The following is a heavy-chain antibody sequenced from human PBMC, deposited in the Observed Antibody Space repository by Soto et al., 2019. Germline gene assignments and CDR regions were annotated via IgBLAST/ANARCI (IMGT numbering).Heavy chain of an antibody. V-gene: IGHV1-46*01. CDR1: GYTFTSYY. CDR2: INPSGGST. D-gene: IGHD3-10*01. J-gene: IGHJ6*02. CDR3: ARALMVRGVIMGNYYYGMDV. Sequence: GASVKVSCKASGYTFTSYYMHWVRQAPGQGLEWMGIINPSGGSTSYAQKFQGRVTMTRDTSTSTVYMELSSLRSEDTAVYYCARALMVRGVIMGNYYYGMDVWGQGTTVTV.